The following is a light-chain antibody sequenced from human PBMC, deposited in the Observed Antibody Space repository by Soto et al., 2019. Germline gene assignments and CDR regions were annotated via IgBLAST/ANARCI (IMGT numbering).Light chain of an antibody. CDR2: AAS. J-gene: IGKJ2*01. CDR1: QSISSY. V-gene: IGKV1-39*01. Sequence: DIPMTQYPSSLSASGGDRVTITCRASQSISSYLNWYQQKPGKAPKLLIYAASSLQSGVPSRFSGSGSGTDFTLTISSLQPEDFATYYCQQSYSTLYTFGQGTKREI. CDR3: QQSYSTLYT.